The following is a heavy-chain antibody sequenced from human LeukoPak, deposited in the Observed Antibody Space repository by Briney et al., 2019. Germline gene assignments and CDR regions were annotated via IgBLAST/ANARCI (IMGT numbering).Heavy chain of an antibody. V-gene: IGHV3-21*01. D-gene: IGHD3-22*01. CDR2: ISSSSSSI. CDR1: GFTFSSYS. CDR3: ARDHGVITMMNGGDY. Sequence: PGGSLRLSCAASGFTFSSYSINWVRQTPGKGLEWVSSISSSSSSIYYADSVKGRFTISRDNAKNSLYLQMNSLRAKDTAVYYCARDHGVITMMNGGDYWGQGTLVTVSS. J-gene: IGHJ4*02.